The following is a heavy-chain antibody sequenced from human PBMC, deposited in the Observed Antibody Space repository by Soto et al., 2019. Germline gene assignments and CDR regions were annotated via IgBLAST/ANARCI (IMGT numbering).Heavy chain of an antibody. Sequence: QLQLQESGSGLVKPSQTLSLTCAVSGGSISSGGYSWSWIRQPPGKGLEWIGYIYHSGSTYYNPSLKSRVTSSVDRSKNQFSLKLSSVTAAASAVYYCAGVRGPYCGGECYPPTPNWFDPWGQGTLVTVSS. D-gene: IGHD2-21*01. V-gene: IGHV4-30-2*01. CDR3: AGVRGPYCGGECYPPTPNWFDP. CDR2: IYHSGST. CDR1: GGSISSGGYS. J-gene: IGHJ5*02.